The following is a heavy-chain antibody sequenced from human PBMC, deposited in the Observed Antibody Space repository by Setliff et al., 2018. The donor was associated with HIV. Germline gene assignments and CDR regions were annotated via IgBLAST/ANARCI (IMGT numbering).Heavy chain of an antibody. V-gene: IGHV4-59*08. CDR3: ARVLPYDSTGFLLYYFDN. J-gene: IGHJ4*02. CDR2: IYYSGST. CDR1: GGSISSHY. Sequence: ASETLSLTCTVSGGSISSHYWSWIRQPPGKGLEWIGSIYYSGSTNYNPSLKSRVTISIDTSKNQFSLRLSSVAAADTAVYFCARVLPYDSTGFLLYYFDNWGQGTLVTVSS. D-gene: IGHD3-22*01.